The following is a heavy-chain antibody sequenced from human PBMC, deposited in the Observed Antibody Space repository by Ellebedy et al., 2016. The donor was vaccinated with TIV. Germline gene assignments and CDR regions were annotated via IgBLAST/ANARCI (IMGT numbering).Heavy chain of an antibody. D-gene: IGHD3-10*01. CDR2: INPNSGGK. V-gene: IGHV1-2*02. CDR3: ARGCLLSNTSAAGRLYGMDV. J-gene: IGHJ6*02. Sequence: AASVKVSCKASGYTFTDYYMQGVRQAPGQGPEWMGWINPNSGGKKYVQTFQGRVTMTRDTSIRTAYMELSRLSSDDTAVYYCARGCLLSNTSAAGRLYGMDVWGQGTTVTVSS. CDR1: GYTFTDYY.